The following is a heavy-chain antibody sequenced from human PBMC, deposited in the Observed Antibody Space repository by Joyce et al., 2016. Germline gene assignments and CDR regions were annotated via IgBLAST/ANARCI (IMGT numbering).Heavy chain of an antibody. CDR2: IYHSGST. V-gene: IGHV4-4*02. D-gene: IGHD2-21*01. J-gene: IGHJ4*02. CDR1: NDSISSSHW. CDR3: ARAAADSRRTWVLAY. Sequence: QVQLQESGPGLVKPSGSLSLTCTVSNDSISSSHWWSWVRQPPGKGLEWIGEIYHSGSTQHNPSFQSRGMISVNKSKNQIALTLNSVTAADTAVYYCARAAADSRRTWVLAYWGQGILVTVAS.